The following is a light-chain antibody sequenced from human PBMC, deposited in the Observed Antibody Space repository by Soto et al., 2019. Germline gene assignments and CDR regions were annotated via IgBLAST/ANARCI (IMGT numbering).Light chain of an antibody. CDR3: QSYDNSLSYV. J-gene: IGLJ1*01. CDR1: SSNIGAGYD. V-gene: IGLV1-40*01. Sequence: QSVLTQPPSVSGAPGQRVTISCTGNSSNIGAGYDVHWYQQLPETAPRLLIFAYNNRPSGVPDRFSGSKSGTSASLAITGLQAEDEADYYCQSYDNSLSYVFGPGTKVTVL. CDR2: AYN.